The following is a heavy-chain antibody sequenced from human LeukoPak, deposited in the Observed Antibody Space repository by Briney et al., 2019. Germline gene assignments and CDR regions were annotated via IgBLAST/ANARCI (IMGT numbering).Heavy chain of an antibody. J-gene: IGHJ4*02. CDR3: AKDAKSGWSYFDY. Sequence: GGSLRLSCAASGFMFSNYGIHWVRQAPGKGLEWVAFIRYDGSNEYYADSVKGRFTISRDNSKNTLYLQMNSLRAEDTAVYYCAKDAKSGWSYFDYWGQGNLVTVSS. D-gene: IGHD6-19*01. CDR1: GFMFSNYG. CDR2: IRYDGSNE. V-gene: IGHV3-30*02.